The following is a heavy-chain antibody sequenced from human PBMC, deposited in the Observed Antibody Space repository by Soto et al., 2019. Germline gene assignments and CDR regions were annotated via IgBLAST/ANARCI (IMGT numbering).Heavy chain of an antibody. CDR2: IYHGGST. Sequence: PWRVADGSIGDSGCCWIFHPQPPGKGLEGIAYIYHGGSTYYNPSLKSRVTISVDRSKNQFSLKLSSVTAADTAVYYCARAHYGDYGYGMDVWGQGTTGTVSS. D-gene: IGHD4-17*01. J-gene: IGHJ6*02. V-gene: IGHV4-30-2*01. CDR1: DGSIGDSGCC. CDR3: ARAHYGDYGYGMDV.